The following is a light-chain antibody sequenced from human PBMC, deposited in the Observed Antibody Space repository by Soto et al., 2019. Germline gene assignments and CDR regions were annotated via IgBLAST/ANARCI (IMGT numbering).Light chain of an antibody. CDR2: DAS. Sequence: EIVMTQSPATLSVSPGERATLSCRASQSVSSNLAWYQQKPGQAPRLLIFDASTRATGIPARFSGSGSETEFTLTISSLQSEDFAVYYCQQYNNWPSWTFGQGTQVEMK. V-gene: IGKV3-15*01. CDR1: QSVSSN. CDR3: QQYNNWPSWT. J-gene: IGKJ1*01.